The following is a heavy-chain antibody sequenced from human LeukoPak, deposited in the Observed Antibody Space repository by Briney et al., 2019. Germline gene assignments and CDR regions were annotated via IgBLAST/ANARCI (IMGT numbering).Heavy chain of an antibody. Sequence: GGSLRLSCAASGFTFSSYSMNWVRQAPGKGLEWVSSISSSSSYIYYADSVKGRFTTSRDNAKNSLYLQMNSLRAEDTAVYYCASRAYIAVAGPVDYWGQGTLVTVSS. CDR3: ASRAYIAVAGPVDY. J-gene: IGHJ4*02. D-gene: IGHD6-13*01. CDR2: ISSSSSYI. V-gene: IGHV3-21*01. CDR1: GFTFSSYS.